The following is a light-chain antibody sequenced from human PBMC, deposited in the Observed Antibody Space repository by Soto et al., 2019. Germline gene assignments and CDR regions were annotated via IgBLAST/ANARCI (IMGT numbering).Light chain of an antibody. Sequence: EIVMTQSPATLSVSPGERATLSCRASQSVSSNLAWYQQKPGRAPRLLIYDASTRATGIPARFSGSGSGTEFTLTISSLQSEDFAVYYCQQYNKWPQYTFGQGTKVDIK. J-gene: IGKJ2*01. CDR3: QQYNKWPQYT. CDR1: QSVSSN. CDR2: DAS. V-gene: IGKV3-15*01.